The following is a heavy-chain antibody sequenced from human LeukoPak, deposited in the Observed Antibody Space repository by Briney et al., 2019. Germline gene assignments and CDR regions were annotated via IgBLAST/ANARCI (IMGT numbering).Heavy chain of an antibody. CDR3: ARDGGYCSGGTCYSTY. V-gene: IGHV3-7*03. CDR1: AFTFSSYW. CDR2: IKQDGSEK. J-gene: IGHJ4*02. D-gene: IGHD2-15*01. Sequence: GGSLRLSCVASAFTFSSYWMTWVRQAPGKGLEWVASIKQDGSEKYYVDSVKGRFIISRDNAKSSLYLQMNSLRAEDTAVYYCARDGGYCSGGTCYSTYWGQGTLVTVSS.